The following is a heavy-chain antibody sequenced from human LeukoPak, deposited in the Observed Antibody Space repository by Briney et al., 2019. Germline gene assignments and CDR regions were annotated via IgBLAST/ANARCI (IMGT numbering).Heavy chain of an antibody. V-gene: IGHV3-23*01. CDR1: GFTFSSYA. CDR3: AKDRTSWYYSFDY. J-gene: IGHJ4*02. D-gene: IGHD6-13*01. Sequence: QPGGSLRLSCAASGFTFSSYAMSWVRQAPGKGLEWVSAISGGGLNTYYADSVKGRFSISRDNSKNTLFLQMNNLRAEDTAVYYCAKDRTSWYYSFDYWGQGTLVTVSS. CDR2: ISGGGLNT.